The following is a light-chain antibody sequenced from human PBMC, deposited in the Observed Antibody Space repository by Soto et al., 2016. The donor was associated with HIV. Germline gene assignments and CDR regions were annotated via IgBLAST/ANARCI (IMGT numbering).Light chain of an antibody. J-gene: IGKJ1*01. CDR3: QQSSRTPRT. V-gene: IGKV1-39*01. CDR1: QSISTY. CDR2: DAS. Sequence: DIQMTQSPSSLSLSIGDRVSITCRASQSISTYLHWYQQKPGRAPKLLIYDASSLQSGVPSRFIGRGSGTDFTLTISDLQHEDLATYYCQQSSRTPRTFGQGTKVEI.